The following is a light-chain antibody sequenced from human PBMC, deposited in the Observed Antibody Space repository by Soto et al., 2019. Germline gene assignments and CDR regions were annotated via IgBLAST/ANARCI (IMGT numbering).Light chain of an antibody. Sequence: DIQMTQSPSSLSASVGDRVTITCRASQGINNYLAWYQQKPGKVPKLLIYAAFTSQSGVPSRFIGSGSGTDSTLTIRSLRHEDVAPYYYQKYNSPPRTSAQGTKVKI. CDR2: AAF. CDR3: QKYNSPPRT. CDR1: QGINNY. V-gene: IGKV1-27*01. J-gene: IGKJ1*01.